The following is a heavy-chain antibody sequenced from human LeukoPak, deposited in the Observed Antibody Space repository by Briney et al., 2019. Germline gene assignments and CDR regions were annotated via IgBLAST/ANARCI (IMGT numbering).Heavy chain of an antibody. CDR2: ISYDGSNK. V-gene: IGHV3-30*03. Sequence: PGRSLRLSCAASGFTFSSYGMHWVRQAPGKGLEWVAVISYDGSNKYYADSVKGRFTISRDNSKNTLYLQMNSLRAEDTAVYYCAPEPAYYYDSNRFGYWGQGTLVTVSS. J-gene: IGHJ4*02. CDR3: APEPAYYYDSNRFGY. CDR1: GFTFSSYG. D-gene: IGHD3-22*01.